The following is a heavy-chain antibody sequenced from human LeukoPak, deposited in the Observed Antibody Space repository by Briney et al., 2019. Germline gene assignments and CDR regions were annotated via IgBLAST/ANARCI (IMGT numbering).Heavy chain of an antibody. CDR1: GGSISSGSYY. D-gene: IGHD6-13*01. J-gene: IGHJ4*02. V-gene: IGHV4-61*02. CDR2: IYTSGST. CDR3: ARGGAAAGYYFDY. Sequence: PSETLSLTCTVSGGSISSGSYYWSRIRQPAGKGLEWIGRIYTSGSTNYNPSLKSRVTISVDTSKNQFSLKLSSVTAADTAVYYCARGGAAAGYYFDYWGQGTLVTVSS.